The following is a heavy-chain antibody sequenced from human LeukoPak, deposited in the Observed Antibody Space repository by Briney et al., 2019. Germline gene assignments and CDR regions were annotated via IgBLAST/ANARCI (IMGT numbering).Heavy chain of an antibody. J-gene: IGHJ4*02. D-gene: IGHD6-19*01. Sequence: SQTLSLTCAIFGDSVSSNNAAWNWIRKSPSKRLEWLGRTYYRSKWYNDYAVSVKSRVNINADTSKNQFSLHLNSVTPEDTAVYYCARDQGSNGDLDYWGQGTLVTVSS. V-gene: IGHV6-1*01. CDR2: TYYRSKWYN. CDR3: ARDQGSNGDLDY. CDR1: GDSVSSNNAA.